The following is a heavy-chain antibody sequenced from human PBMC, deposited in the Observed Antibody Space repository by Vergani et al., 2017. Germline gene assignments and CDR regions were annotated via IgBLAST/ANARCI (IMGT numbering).Heavy chain of an antibody. V-gene: IGHV3-49*04. CDR3: SRGRGYSFGYSDY. CDR2: IRNKAYGGTT. Sequence: EVQLVESGGGLVQPGGSLRLTCAASEFTFSNYATNWVRQAPGKGLEWVAFIRNKAYGGTTEYAASVKGRFTISRDDSKRLAYLQLSGLKTEDTAVYFCSRGRGYSFGYSDYWGQGTLVTVSS. J-gene: IGHJ4*02. D-gene: IGHD5-18*01. CDR1: EFTFSNYA.